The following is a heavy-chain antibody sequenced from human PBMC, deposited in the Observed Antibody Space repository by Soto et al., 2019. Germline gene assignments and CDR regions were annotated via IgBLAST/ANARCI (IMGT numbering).Heavy chain of an antibody. J-gene: IGHJ6*02. V-gene: IGHV3-30-3*01. Sequence: PVGSLRLSGAASGFTFSSYAMHWVRQARGKGLEWVAVISYDGSNKYYADSVKGRFTISRGNSKNTLYLQMNSLRAEDTAVYYCARDQSVEWLLSGDYYYGMDVWGQGTTVTVSS. D-gene: IGHD3-3*01. CDR3: ARDQSVEWLLSGDYYYGMDV. CDR1: GFTFSSYA. CDR2: ISYDGSNK.